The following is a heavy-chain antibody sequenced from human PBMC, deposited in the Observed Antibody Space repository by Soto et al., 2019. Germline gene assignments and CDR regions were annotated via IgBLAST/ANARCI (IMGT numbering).Heavy chain of an antibody. V-gene: IGHV4-59*01. Sequence: SETLSLTCTVSGDSLSTYFWSWIRQPPGKGLEWIGYISYSATPNYNPALKSRVIISVDTSKNQFSLKLNSVTAADTALYYCARGSVGSGWKFDFWGQGILVTVSS. J-gene: IGHJ4*02. CDR2: ISYSATP. D-gene: IGHD3-22*01. CDR1: GDSLSTYF. CDR3: ARGSVGSGWKFDF.